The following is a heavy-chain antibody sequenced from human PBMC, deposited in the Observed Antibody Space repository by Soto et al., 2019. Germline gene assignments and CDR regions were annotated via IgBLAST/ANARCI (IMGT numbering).Heavy chain of an antibody. CDR3: ARRVHYYGSGSDYYYYMDV. Sequence: QVQLVQSGAEVKKPGASVKVSCKASGYTFTSYGISWVRQAPGQGLEWMGWISAYNGNTNYAQKLQGGVTMTTDTSTSTAYMELRSLRSDDTAVYYCARRVHYYGSGSDYYYYMDVWGKGTTVTVSS. CDR1: GYTFTSYG. D-gene: IGHD3-10*01. V-gene: IGHV1-18*01. CDR2: ISAYNGNT. J-gene: IGHJ6*03.